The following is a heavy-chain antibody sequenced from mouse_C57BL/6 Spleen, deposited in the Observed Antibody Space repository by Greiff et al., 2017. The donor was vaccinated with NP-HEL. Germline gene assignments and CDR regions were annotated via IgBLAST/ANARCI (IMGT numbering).Heavy chain of an antibody. V-gene: IGHV5-16*01. D-gene: IGHD2-3*01. CDR3: ARDKGIYDGYSFDY. Sequence: VQLKESEGGLVQPGSSMKLSCTASGFTFSDYYMAWVRQVPEKGLEWVANINYDGSSTYYLDSLKSRFIISRDNAKNILYLQMSSLKSEDTATYYCARDKGIYDGYSFDYWGQGTTLTVSS. CDR1: GFTFSDYY. CDR2: INYDGSST. J-gene: IGHJ2*01.